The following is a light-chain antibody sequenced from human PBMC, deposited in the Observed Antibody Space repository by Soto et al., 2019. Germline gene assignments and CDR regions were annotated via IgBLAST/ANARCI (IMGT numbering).Light chain of an antibody. CDR1: QSISSW. Sequence: DIQMTQSPSTLSASVGDRVTVTCRASQSISSWLAWYQQKPGKAPNLLIYKASTLESGVPSRFSGSGSGTEFTLTISSLQPDDFATYYFQQYNSYPITFGPGTTVDIK. V-gene: IGKV1-5*03. CDR3: QQYNSYPIT. CDR2: KAS. J-gene: IGKJ3*01.